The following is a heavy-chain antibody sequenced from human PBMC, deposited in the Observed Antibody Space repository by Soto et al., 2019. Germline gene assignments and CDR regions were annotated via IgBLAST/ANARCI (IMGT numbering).Heavy chain of an antibody. CDR3: ASTRPGYSSSSFDY. CDR1: GGTFSSYA. V-gene: IGHV1-69*06. J-gene: IGHJ4*02. D-gene: IGHD6-13*01. CDR2: IIPIFGTA. Sequence: ASVKVSCKASGGTFSSYAISWVRQAPGQGLEWMGGIIPIFGTANYAQKFQGRVTITADKSMSTAYMELSSLRSEDTAVYYCASTRPGYSSSSFDYWGQGTLVTVSS.